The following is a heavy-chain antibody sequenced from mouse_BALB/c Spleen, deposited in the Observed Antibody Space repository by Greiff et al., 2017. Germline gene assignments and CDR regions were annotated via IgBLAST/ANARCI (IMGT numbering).Heavy chain of an antibody. J-gene: IGHJ4*01. CDR2: INPGSGGT. V-gene: IGHV1-54*01. CDR3: ARGGYDGSSPYYAMDY. D-gene: IGHD1-1*01. Sequence: VQGVESGAELVRPGTSVKVSCKASGYAFTNYLIEWVKQRPGQGLEWIGVINPGSGGTNYNEKFKGKATLTADKSSSTAYMQLSSLTSDDSAVYVCARGGYDGSSPYYAMDYWGQGTSVTVSA. CDR1: GYAFTNYL.